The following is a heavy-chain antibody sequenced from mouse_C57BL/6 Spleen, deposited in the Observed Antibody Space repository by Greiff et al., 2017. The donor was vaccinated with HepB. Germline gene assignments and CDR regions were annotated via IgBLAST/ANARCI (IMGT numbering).Heavy chain of an antibody. V-gene: IGHV2-5*01. Sequence: QVQLQQSGPGLVQPSQSLSITCTVSGFSLTSYGVHWVRQSPGKGLEWLGVIWRGGSTDYNAAFMSRLSITKDNSKSQVFFKMNILQADDTAIYYCAKILSETTVVATGYFDVWGTGTTVTVSS. CDR1: GFSLTSYG. J-gene: IGHJ1*03. CDR3: AKILSETTVVATGYFDV. CDR2: IWRGGST. D-gene: IGHD1-1*01.